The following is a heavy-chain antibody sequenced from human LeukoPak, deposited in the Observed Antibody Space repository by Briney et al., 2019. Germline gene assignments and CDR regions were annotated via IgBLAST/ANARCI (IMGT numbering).Heavy chain of an antibody. CDR3: ARVTSRSGYYFDY. CDR2: IYSGGST. D-gene: IGHD1-14*01. Sequence: GGSLRLSCAASGFTFSDYYMSWIRQAPGKGLEWVSVIYSGGSTYYSDSVKGRFTISRDNSKKTLYLQMDSLRAEDTAVYYCARVTSRSGYYFDYWGQGTLVTVSS. J-gene: IGHJ4*02. V-gene: IGHV3-53*01. CDR1: GFTFSDYY.